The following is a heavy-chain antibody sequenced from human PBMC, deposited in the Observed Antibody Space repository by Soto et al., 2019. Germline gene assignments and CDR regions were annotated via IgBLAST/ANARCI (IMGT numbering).Heavy chain of an antibody. CDR2: IIPIFGTA. CDR1: GGTFSRYA. D-gene: IGHD2-15*01. CDR3: ARYIVVVVAANVSGMDV. J-gene: IGHJ6*02. Sequence: SVKVSFKACGGTFSRYAISWLRQAPGQGLEWMGGIIPIFGTANYAQKFQGRVTITADESTSTAYMELSSLRSEDTAVYYCARYIVVVVAANVSGMDVWGQGTTVTVSS. V-gene: IGHV1-69*13.